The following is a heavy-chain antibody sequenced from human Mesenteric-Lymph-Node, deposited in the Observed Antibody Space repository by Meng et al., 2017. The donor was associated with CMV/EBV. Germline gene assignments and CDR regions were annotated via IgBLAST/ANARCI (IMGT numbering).Heavy chain of an antibody. CDR1: GGSFSGYY. CDR2: IHHSGST. J-gene: IGHJ4*02. Sequence: CAVYGGSFSGYYWSWIRQPPGKGLEWIGEIHHSGSTPYNPSLKSRVTISVDTSKNQFSLKLSSVTAADTAVYYCARVPSIAARFFDYWGQGTLVTVSS. CDR3: ARVPSIAARFFDY. V-gene: IGHV4-34*01. D-gene: IGHD6-6*01.